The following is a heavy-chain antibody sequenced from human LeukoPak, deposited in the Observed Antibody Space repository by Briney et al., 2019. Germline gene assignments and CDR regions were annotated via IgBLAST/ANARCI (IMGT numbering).Heavy chain of an antibody. D-gene: IGHD4-17*01. V-gene: IGHV3-48*01. Sequence: PGGSLRLSCAASGFTFSDYSMNWVRQAPGKGLEWVSYISGSSSAIFYPDSAKGRFVISRDNAKNSLYLQMNNLRAEDTAVYYCARDAATVTVNWFDPWGQGTLVTVSS. CDR3: ARDAATVTVNWFDP. CDR2: ISGSSSAI. J-gene: IGHJ5*02. CDR1: GFTFSDYS.